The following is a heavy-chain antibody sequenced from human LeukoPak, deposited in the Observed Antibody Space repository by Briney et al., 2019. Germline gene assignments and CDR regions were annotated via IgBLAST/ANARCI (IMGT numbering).Heavy chain of an antibody. Sequence: PSETLSLTCTVSGGSISSGSYYWSWIRQPAGKGLEWIGRIYTSGSTNYNPSLKSRVTISVDTSKNQFSLKLSSVTAADTAVYCCAREIVEYYDSSGYPHATDYWGQGTLVTVSS. V-gene: IGHV4-61*02. CDR2: IYTSGST. CDR3: AREIVEYYDSSGYPHATDY. J-gene: IGHJ4*02. CDR1: GGSISSGSYY. D-gene: IGHD3-22*01.